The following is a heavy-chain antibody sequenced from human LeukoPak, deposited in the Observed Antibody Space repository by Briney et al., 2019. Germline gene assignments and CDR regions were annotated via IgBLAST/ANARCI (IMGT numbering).Heavy chain of an antibody. J-gene: IGHJ4*02. CDR1: GFTLSSFS. CDR2: ISSDSRTI. CDR3: ASLGSGYYNDY. D-gene: IGHD3-3*01. V-gene: IGHV3-48*01. Sequence: GGSLRLSCAASGFTLSSFSMNWVRQAPGKGLEWVSYISSDSRTIYYTDSVKGRFTISRDNAENSLYLQMNNLRAEDTAVYYCASLGSGYYNDYWGQGTLVTVSS.